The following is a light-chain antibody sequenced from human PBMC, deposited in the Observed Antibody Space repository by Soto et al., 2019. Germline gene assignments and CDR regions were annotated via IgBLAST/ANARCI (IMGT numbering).Light chain of an antibody. CDR3: QQYNSYPWT. Sequence: DIQMTHSPSTLSASVGDRVTITCRASQSISSWLAWYQQKPGKAPKLLIYDASSLESGVPSRFSGSGSGTEFTLTISSLQPDDFATYYCQQYNSYPWTFGHGSKVEIX. CDR1: QSISSW. J-gene: IGKJ1*01. CDR2: DAS. V-gene: IGKV1-5*01.